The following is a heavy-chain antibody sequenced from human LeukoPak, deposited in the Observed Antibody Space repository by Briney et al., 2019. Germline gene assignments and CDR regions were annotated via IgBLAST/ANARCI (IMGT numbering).Heavy chain of an antibody. V-gene: IGHV1-2*02. CDR1: GYTFTGDY. CDR2: INPNIGGT. Sequence: ASVKASCKASGYTFTGDYMHWVRQAPGQGLEWMGWINPNIGGTNYAQTFQGRVTMTRDTSISTAYMELSRLRSDDTAVYYCARDPHITRSFYCYYYYMDVWGKGTTVTVSS. D-gene: IGHD1-14*01. CDR3: ARDPHITRSFYCYYYYMDV. J-gene: IGHJ6*03.